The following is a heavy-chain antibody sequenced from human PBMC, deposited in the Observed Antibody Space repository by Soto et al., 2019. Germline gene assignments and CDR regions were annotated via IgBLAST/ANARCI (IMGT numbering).Heavy chain of an antibody. D-gene: IGHD5-18*01. CDR1: GFTFSSYG. V-gene: IGHV3-30*18. CDR2: ISYDGSNK. Sequence: QVQLVESGGGVVQPGRSLRLSCAASGFTFSSYGMHWVRQAPGKGLEWVAVISYDGSNKYYADSVKGRFTISRDNSKNTLYLQMTSRRAEDTAVYYCAKAGGVTGRRGMDVWGQGTTVTVSS. CDR3: AKAGGVTGRRGMDV. J-gene: IGHJ6*02.